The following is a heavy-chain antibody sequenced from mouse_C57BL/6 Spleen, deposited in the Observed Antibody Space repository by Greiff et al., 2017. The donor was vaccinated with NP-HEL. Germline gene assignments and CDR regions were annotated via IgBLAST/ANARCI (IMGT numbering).Heavy chain of an antibody. CDR1: GYTFTDYE. V-gene: IGHV1-15*01. D-gene: IGHD1-1*01. CDR2: IDPETGGT. CDR3: TRSQHYYGSSRHWYFDV. J-gene: IGHJ1*03. Sequence: LQESGAELVRPGASVTLSCKASGYTFTDYEMHWVKQTPVHGLEWIGAIDPETGGTAYNQKFKGKAILTADKSSSTAYMELRSLTSEDSAVYYCTRSQHYYGSSRHWYFDVWGTGTTVTVSS.